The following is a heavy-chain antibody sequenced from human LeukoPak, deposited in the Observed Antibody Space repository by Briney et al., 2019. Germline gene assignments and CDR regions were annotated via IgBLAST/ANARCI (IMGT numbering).Heavy chain of an antibody. Sequence: GGSLRLSCAASGFTVSSNYMSWVRQAPGKGLEWVSVIYSGGSTYYADAVKGRFTISRDNSKNTLYLQMGSLRAEDMAVYYCAGAPTMIGAFDIWGQGTMVTVSS. V-gene: IGHV3-66*01. CDR1: GFTVSSNY. CDR3: AGAPTMIGAFDI. CDR2: IYSGGST. D-gene: IGHD3-22*01. J-gene: IGHJ3*02.